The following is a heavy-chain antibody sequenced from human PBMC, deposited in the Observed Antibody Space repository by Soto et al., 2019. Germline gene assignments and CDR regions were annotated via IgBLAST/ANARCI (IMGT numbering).Heavy chain of an antibody. Sequence: SGPTLVNPTQTLTLTCAFSGFSLRTTGVGVSWIRQPPGKALEWLALIYWHDDERYSPSLKSRLTITKDTSKDQVVLTMTNMDPVDTATYYCAHRGGATVGLYYFDYWGQGALVTVSS. CDR3: AHRGGATVGLYYFDY. V-gene: IGHV2-5*01. J-gene: IGHJ4*02. D-gene: IGHD3-16*01. CDR2: IYWHDDE. CDR1: GFSLRTTGVG.